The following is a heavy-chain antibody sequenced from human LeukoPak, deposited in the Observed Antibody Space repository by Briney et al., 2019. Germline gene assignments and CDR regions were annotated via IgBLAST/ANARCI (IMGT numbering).Heavy chain of an antibody. V-gene: IGHV4-34*01. J-gene: IGHJ4*02. CDR3: ARGPVDTAMFPFDY. CDR1: GGSFSGYY. CDR2: INHSGST. Sequence: SETLSLTCAVYGGSFSGYYWSWIRQPPGKGLEWIGEINHSGSTNYNPSLKSRVTISVDTSKNQFSLKLSSVTAADTSVYYCARGPVDTAMFPFDYWGQGTLVTVSS. D-gene: IGHD5-18*01.